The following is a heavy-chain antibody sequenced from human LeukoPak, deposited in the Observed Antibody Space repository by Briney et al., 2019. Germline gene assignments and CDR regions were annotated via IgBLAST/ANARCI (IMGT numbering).Heavy chain of an antibody. D-gene: IGHD5/OR15-5a*01. CDR1: GGTFSSYA. V-gene: IGHV1-69*04. Sequence: SVKVSCKASGGTFSSYAISWVRQAPGQGLEWIGRIIPILGIANYAQKFQGRVTITADKSTSTAYMELSSLRSEDTAVYYCARDLSTATQNPVDYWGQGTLVTVSS. J-gene: IGHJ4*02. CDR2: IIPILGIA. CDR3: ARDLSTATQNPVDY.